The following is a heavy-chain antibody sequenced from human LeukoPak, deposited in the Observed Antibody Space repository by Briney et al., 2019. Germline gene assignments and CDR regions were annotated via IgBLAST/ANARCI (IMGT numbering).Heavy chain of an antibody. J-gene: IGHJ6*03. D-gene: IGHD3-22*01. CDR1: GGSFSGYH. CDR3: ARGRHDITMIVVVMTSVSYYLDV. V-gene: IGHV4-34*01. CDR2: INPSGST. Sequence: NPSETLSLTCAVYGGSFSGYHWTWIRQSPGKGLEWVGDINPSGSTYYNPSLKSRLTISVDTSKNQFSLKLRSVTAADTAVYYCARGRHDITMIVVVMTSVSYYLDVWGKGTTVTVS.